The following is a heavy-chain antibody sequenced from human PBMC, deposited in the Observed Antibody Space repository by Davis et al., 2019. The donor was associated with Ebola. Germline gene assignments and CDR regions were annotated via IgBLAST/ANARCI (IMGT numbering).Heavy chain of an antibody. J-gene: IGHJ4*02. CDR2: IYYSGST. CDR3: ARHGSGWSPFGY. D-gene: IGHD6-19*01. CDR1: GGSISSSSYH. Sequence: MPSETLSLTCTVSGGSISSSSYHWGWIRQPPGKGLDWIGSIYYSGSTYYNPSLKSRVTISVDTSKNQFSLKLSSVTAADTAVYFCARHGSGWSPFGYWGQGTLVTVSS. V-gene: IGHV4-39*01.